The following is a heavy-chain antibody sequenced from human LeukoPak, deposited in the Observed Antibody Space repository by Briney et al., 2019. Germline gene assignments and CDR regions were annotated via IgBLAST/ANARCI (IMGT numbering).Heavy chain of an antibody. CDR3: ARDKVRWELPFVYAFDI. D-gene: IGHD1-26*01. J-gene: IGHJ3*02. V-gene: IGHV1-46*01. CDR1: GYTFTSYY. Sequence: ASVKVSCKASGYTFTSYYMHWVRQAPGQGLEWMGIINPSGGRTSYAQKFQGRVTLTRDTSTSTVYMELSSPRSEDTAVYYCARDKVRWELPFVYAFDIWGQGTMVTVSS. CDR2: INPSGGRT.